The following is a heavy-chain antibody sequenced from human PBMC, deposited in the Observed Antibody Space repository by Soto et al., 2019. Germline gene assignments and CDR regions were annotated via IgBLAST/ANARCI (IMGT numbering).Heavy chain of an antibody. CDR2: IDVYGNSI. D-gene: IGHD2-15*01. J-gene: IGHJ3*01. CDR1: VFTFTNYW. V-gene: IGHV3-74*01. Sequence: EEQLVESGGTLVQPGGSLRLSCVASVFTFTNYWMHWVRQAPGKGVVWLSRIDVYGNSIIYGDSVWGRFTVSRNNRKNTVFLQMNSRKTEDTAVYYCARGGFHHGFDVWGQGTVVTVSS. CDR3: ARGGFHHGFDV.